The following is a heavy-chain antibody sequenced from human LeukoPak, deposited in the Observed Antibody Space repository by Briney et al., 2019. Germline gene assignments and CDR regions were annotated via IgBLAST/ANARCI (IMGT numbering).Heavy chain of an antibody. J-gene: IGHJ5*02. CDR3: ARTNYGGNSDWFDP. CDR1: GGSFSGYY. V-gene: IGHV4-34*01. Sequence: PSETLSLTCAVYGGSFSGYYWSWIRQPPGKGLEWIGEINHSGSTNHNPSLKSRVTISVDESKNQFSLKLSSVTAADTAVYYCARTNYGGNSDWFDPWGQGTLVTVSS. CDR2: INHSGST. D-gene: IGHD4-23*01.